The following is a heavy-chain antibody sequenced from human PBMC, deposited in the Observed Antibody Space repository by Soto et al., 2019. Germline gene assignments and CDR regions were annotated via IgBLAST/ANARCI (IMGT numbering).Heavy chain of an antibody. J-gene: IGHJ4*02. D-gene: IGHD4-17*01. CDR1: GFTFSSYS. V-gene: IGHV3-21*01. Sequence: GGSLRLSCAASGFTFSSYSMNWVRQAPGKGLEWVSSISSSSSYIYYADSVKGRFTISRANAKNSLYLQMNSLRAEDTAVYYCARAPLTVTTFVDYWGQGTLVTVSS. CDR2: ISSSSSYI. CDR3: ARAPLTVTTFVDY.